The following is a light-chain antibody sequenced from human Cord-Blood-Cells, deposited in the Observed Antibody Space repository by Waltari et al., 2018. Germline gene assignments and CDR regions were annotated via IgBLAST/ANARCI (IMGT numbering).Light chain of an antibody. CDR2: DAS. Sequence: DIQMTQSPSSLSASVGDRVTITCRASQSINSYLNWYQQKPGKAPKILIYDASSLQSGVPSSSSGSGSGTDLTLTISSLQPEDFATYYCQQIYSTPPAFGGGTKVEIK. CDR3: QQIYSTPPA. CDR1: QSINSY. J-gene: IGKJ4*01. V-gene: IGKV1-39*01.